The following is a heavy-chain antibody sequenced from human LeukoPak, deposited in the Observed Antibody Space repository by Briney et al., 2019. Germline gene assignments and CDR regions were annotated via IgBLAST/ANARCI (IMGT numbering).Heavy chain of an antibody. CDR3: AKDRSYYDSGGFRNFDY. CDR2: IRNDGSNS. Sequence: PGGSLRLSCVVSGFNFDNFAMHWVRQPLGKGLEWVAFIRNDGSNSYYADSVKGRFTISRDNSKNTLYLQMNSLRPEDTAVYYCAKDRSYYDSGGFRNFDYWGQGTLVTVSS. J-gene: IGHJ4*02. CDR1: GFNFDNFA. V-gene: IGHV3-30*02. D-gene: IGHD3-22*01.